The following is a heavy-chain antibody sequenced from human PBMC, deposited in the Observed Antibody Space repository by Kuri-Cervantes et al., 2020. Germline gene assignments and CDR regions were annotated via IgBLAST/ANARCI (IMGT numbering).Heavy chain of an antibody. CDR1: GYSFPSYW. Sequence: GESLKISCKGSGYSFPSYWIGWVRQMPGKGLELMGIIYPPDSDTRYSPSFQGQVIISADRSISTAYLQWSSLKASDTAIYYCARRVTEVTTGENWFDPWGEGTLVTVSS. V-gene: IGHV5-51*01. CDR2: IYPPDSDT. D-gene: IGHD4-17*01. J-gene: IGHJ5*02. CDR3: ARRVTEVTTGENWFDP.